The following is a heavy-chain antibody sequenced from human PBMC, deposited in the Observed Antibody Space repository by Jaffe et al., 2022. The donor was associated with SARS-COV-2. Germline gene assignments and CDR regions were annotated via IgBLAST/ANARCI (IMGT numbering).Heavy chain of an antibody. Sequence: EVQLLESGGGLVQPGGSLRLSCAASGFTFSSYAMSWVRQAPGKGLEWVSAISGSGGSTYYADSVKGRFTISRDNSKNTLYLQMNSLRAEDTAVYYCAKVPFYQDYYDILTGYFPPDYWGQGTLVTVSS. CDR2: ISGSGGST. V-gene: IGHV3-23*01. D-gene: IGHD3-9*01. CDR1: GFTFSSYA. CDR3: AKVPFYQDYYDILTGYFPPDY. J-gene: IGHJ4*02.